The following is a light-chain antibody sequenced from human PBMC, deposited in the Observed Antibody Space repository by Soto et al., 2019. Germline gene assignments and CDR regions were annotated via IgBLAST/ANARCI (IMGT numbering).Light chain of an antibody. CDR1: NSDVGAYDY. CDR2: DVT. CDR3: CSFAGNYIYV. Sequence: SALTQPRSVSGSPGQSVTISCTGTNSDVGAYDYVSWYQQYPGRAPKLMIYDVTLRPSGVPDRFSGSKSGNTASLTISGLLADDEADYYCCSFAGNYIYVFGTGTKVTVL. V-gene: IGLV2-11*01. J-gene: IGLJ1*01.